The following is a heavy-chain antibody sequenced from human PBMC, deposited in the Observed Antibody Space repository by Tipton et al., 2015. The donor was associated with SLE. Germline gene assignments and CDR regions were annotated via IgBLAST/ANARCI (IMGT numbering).Heavy chain of an antibody. CDR2: ISRAGDT. J-gene: IGHJ3*01. D-gene: IGHD1-26*01. Sequence: SLRLSCAASGFTFSNYAMSWVRQAPGKGLEWVSGISRAGDTYYAGSVLGRFTVSRDNSKNTLYLQMNTLRAEDTALYYCARGRVGSTSSFDFWGQGTMVTVSS. CDR1: GFTFSNYA. CDR3: ARGRVGSTSSFDF. V-gene: IGHV3-23*01.